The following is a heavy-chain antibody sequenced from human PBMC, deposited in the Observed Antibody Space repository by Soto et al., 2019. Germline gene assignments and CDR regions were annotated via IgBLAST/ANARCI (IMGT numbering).Heavy chain of an antibody. J-gene: IGHJ4*02. Sequence: SQTLSLTCVISGDSFSINIAAWNWIRQSPSRGLEWLGRTYYRSKWYNDYAVSVKSRITINPDTSKNQFSLQLNSVTPEDTAVYYCTRGWAFNYWGQGTLVTVSS. D-gene: IGHD6-19*01. CDR2: TYYRSKWYN. V-gene: IGHV6-1*01. CDR1: GDSFSINIAA. CDR3: TRGWAFNY.